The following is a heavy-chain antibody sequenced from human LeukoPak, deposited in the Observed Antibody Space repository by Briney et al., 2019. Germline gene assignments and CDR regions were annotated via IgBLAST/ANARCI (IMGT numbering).Heavy chain of an antibody. CDR3: ARASEDSSGYYYESEYFQH. J-gene: IGHJ1*01. CDR1: GGTFSSYA. D-gene: IGHD3-22*01. CDR2: IIPIFGTA. V-gene: IGHV1-69*13. Sequence: SVKVSCKASGGTFSSYAISWVRQAPGQGLEWMGGIIPIFGTANYAQEFQGRVTITADESTSTAYMELSSLRSEDTAVYYCARASEDSSGYYYESEYFQHWGQGTLVTVSS.